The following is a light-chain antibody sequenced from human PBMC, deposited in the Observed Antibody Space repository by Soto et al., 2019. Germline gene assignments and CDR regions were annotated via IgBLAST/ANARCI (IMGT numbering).Light chain of an antibody. CDR1: SSNIGSNY. Sequence: QSVLTQPPSASGTPGQRVTISCSGSSSNIGSNYVYWYQQLPGTAPKLLIYRNNQRPSGVPDRSSGSKSGTSASLAISGIRSEDEADYYCAAWDDSLSVVVFGGGTKVTVL. J-gene: IGLJ2*01. CDR3: AAWDDSLSVVV. V-gene: IGLV1-47*01. CDR2: RNN.